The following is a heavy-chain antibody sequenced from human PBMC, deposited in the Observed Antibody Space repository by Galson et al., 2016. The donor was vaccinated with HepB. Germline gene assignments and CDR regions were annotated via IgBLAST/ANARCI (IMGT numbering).Heavy chain of an antibody. J-gene: IGHJ6*02. Sequence: SVKVSCKASGGTFSSYAINWVRQAPGQGLEWMGGIIPIFGTANYAQKFQGRVSITADESTSTAYMELSSLRSEDSAVFYCARQVRAAYGMDVWGQGTTVTVSS. CDR1: GGTFSSYA. V-gene: IGHV1-69*13. CDR3: ARQVRAAYGMDV. D-gene: IGHD2-21*01. CDR2: IIPIFGTA.